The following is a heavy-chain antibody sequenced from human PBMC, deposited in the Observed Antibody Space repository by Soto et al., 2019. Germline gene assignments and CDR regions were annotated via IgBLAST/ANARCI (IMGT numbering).Heavy chain of an antibody. CDR3: AAGSLLWFGELLVAPSYYYGMDV. CDR2: IAVGSGNT. J-gene: IGHJ6*02. D-gene: IGHD3-10*01. V-gene: IGHV1-58*01. Sequence: SVKVSCKASGSTFTSSAVQWVRQARGQRLEWIGRIAVGSGNTDYAQRFHERVTITRDMSTTTAYMELSSLRSEDTAVYYCAAGSLLWFGELLVAPSYYYGMDVWGQGTTVTVSS. CDR1: GSTFTSSA.